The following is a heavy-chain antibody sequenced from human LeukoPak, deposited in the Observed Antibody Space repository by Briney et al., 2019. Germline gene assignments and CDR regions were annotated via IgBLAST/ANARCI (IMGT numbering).Heavy chain of an antibody. CDR3: ARHFGVVTKGVYYYYYGMDV. Sequence: TGGSLRLSCAASGFTFSNYEMNWVRQAPGKGLEWVSYISNGGSGKDYADSVKGRFTISRDNAKNSLYLQMNSLRAEDTAVYYCARHFGVVTKGVYYYYYGMDVWGQGTTVTVSS. V-gene: IGHV3-48*03. CDR1: GFTFSNYE. J-gene: IGHJ6*02. CDR2: ISNGGSGK. D-gene: IGHD3-3*01.